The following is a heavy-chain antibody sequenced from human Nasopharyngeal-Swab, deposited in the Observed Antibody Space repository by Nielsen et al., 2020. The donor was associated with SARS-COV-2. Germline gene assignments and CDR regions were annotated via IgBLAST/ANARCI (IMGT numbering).Heavy chain of an antibody. D-gene: IGHD6-19*01. V-gene: IGHV3-7*02. J-gene: IGHJ4*02. CDR3: ATSSDWCFQY. CDR1: GFTYW. Sequence: GGSLRLSCATSGFTYWMSWVRQAPGKGLEWVASINEDGSETYYEDSVKGRFTISRDNAKNSLYLQMNSLRAEDTAIYYCATSSDWCFQYWGQGSLITVSS. CDR2: INEDGSET.